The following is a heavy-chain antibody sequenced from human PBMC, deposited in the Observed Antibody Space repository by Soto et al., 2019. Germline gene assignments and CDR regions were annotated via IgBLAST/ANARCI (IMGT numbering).Heavy chain of an antibody. Sequence: NWVRQAPGKGLEWVSAISGSGGSTYYADPVKGRFTISRDNSKNTLYLQMNSLRAEDTAVYYCAKAPSRWNYNIIYFDYWGQGTLVTVSS. CDR3: AKAPSRWNYNIIYFDY. J-gene: IGHJ4*02. CDR2: ISGSGGST. V-gene: IGHV3-23*01. D-gene: IGHD1-7*01.